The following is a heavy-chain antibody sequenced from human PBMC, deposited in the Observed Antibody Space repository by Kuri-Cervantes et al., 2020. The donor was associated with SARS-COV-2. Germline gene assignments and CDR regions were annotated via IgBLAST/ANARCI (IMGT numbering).Heavy chain of an antibody. CDR3: ARVPEGEGVFDY. J-gene: IGHJ4*02. Sequence: GGSLRLSCAASGFTFSSYAMHWVRQAPGKGLEWVANIKQDGSEKYYVDSVKGRFTISRDNAKNSLYLQMNSLRAEDTAVYYCARVPEGEGVFDYWGQGTLVTVSS. CDR1: GFTFSSYA. CDR2: IKQDGSEK. D-gene: IGHD3-16*01. V-gene: IGHV3-7*01.